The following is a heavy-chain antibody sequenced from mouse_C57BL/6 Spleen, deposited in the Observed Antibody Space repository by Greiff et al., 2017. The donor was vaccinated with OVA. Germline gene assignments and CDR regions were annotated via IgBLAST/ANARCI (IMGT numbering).Heavy chain of an antibody. J-gene: IGHJ2*01. V-gene: IGHV1-72*01. CDR2: IDPNSGGT. CDR1: GYTFTSYW. D-gene: IGHD1-1*01. Sequence: QVQLQQPGAELVKPGASVKLSCKASGYTFTSYWMHWVKQRPGRGLEWIGRIDPNSGGTKYNEKFKSKATLTVDKPASTAYMQLSSLTSEDSAVYYCARDYYGSSYEADFDYWGQGTTLTVSS. CDR3: ARDYYGSSYEADFDY.